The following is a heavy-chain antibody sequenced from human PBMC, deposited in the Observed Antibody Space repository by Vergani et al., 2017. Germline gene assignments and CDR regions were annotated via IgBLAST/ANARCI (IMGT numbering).Heavy chain of an antibody. D-gene: IGHD2-8*01. CDR1: GFSFSSYS. V-gene: IGHV3-21*02. CDR2: ISGSSSYV. Sequence: EVQLVESGGGLVKPGGSLRLSCAASGFSFSSYSMNWVRQAPGKGLEWVASISGSSSYVFYRDSVEGRVTITRDNAKKSVYLQMNSLRAEDTAMYFCARGLGDCTHIRCSPPSYWGQGTQVTVSS. CDR3: ARGLGDCTHIRCSPPSY. J-gene: IGHJ4*02.